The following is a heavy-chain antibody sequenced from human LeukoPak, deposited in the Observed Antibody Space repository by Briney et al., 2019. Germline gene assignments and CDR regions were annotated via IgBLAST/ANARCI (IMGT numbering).Heavy chain of an antibody. CDR2: ISGSGGST. D-gene: IGHD3-10*01. CDR1: GFTFSRYA. CDR3: AKGQAVRGVNYFDY. Sequence: PGGALRLSCAASGFTFSRYAMSWVRQAPGKGLEWVSAISGSGGSTYYADSVKGRFTISRDNSKNTLYLQMNSLRAEDTAVYYCAKGQAVRGVNYFDYWGQGTLVTVSS. V-gene: IGHV3-23*01. J-gene: IGHJ4*02.